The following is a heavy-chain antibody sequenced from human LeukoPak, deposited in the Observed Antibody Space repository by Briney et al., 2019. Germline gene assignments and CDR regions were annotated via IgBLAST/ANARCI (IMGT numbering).Heavy chain of an antibody. D-gene: IGHD6-13*01. CDR2: ISYDGSNK. Sequence: GGSLRLSCAASEFTFSTYAMHWVRQAPGKGLEWVALISYDGSNKYYADSVKGRFTISRDNSENTLYLQMNSLRAEDTAVYYCAKDLYSSSWSGSYFDYWGQGTLVTVSS. V-gene: IGHV3-30*18. CDR1: EFTFSTYA. J-gene: IGHJ4*02. CDR3: AKDLYSSSWSGSYFDY.